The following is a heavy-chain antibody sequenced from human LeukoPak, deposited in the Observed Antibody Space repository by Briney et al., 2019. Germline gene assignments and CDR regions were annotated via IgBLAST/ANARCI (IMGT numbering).Heavy chain of an antibody. CDR2: IYTSGST. D-gene: IGHD1-26*01. CDR3: ARLGWELWGHYYYYYGMDV. CDR1: GGSISSGSYY. Sequence: PSQTLSLTCTVSGGSISSGSYYWSWIRQPGGKGLEWIGRIYTSGSTNYNPSLKSRVTISVDTSKNQFSLKLSSVTAADTAVYYCARLGWELWGHYYYYYGMDVWGQGTTVTVSS. J-gene: IGHJ6*02. V-gene: IGHV4-61*02.